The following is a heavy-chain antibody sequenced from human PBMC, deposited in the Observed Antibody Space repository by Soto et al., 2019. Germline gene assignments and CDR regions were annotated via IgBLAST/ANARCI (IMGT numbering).Heavy chain of an antibody. V-gene: IGHV4-59*01. CDR2: VSYTGST. D-gene: IGHD3-3*01. CDR3: ARAGGVVVRRLGFYYGMDV. J-gene: IGHJ6*02. Sequence: QVQLQESGPGLVKPSETLSLTCTVSGGSISSYYWTWIRQPPGKGLEWIGCVSYTGSTNYNPSLKRRVTISVDTSKSQLSLKVSAVTAADTAVYYCARAGGVVVRRLGFYYGMDVWGRGTTVTVSS. CDR1: GGSISSYY.